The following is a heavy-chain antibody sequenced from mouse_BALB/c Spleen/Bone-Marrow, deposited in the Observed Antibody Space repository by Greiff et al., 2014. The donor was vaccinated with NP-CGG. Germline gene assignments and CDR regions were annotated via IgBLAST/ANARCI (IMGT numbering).Heavy chain of an antibody. CDR2: INPYNDGT. V-gene: IGHV1-14*01. J-gene: IGHJ1*01. CDR3: ARGGYYGTSLYWYFYV. D-gene: IGHD1-1*01. Sequence: EVQLQQSGPELVKPGASVKMSCKASGYTFTSYVIHWVKQKPGQGLEWIGYINPYNDGTKYNEKFKGKATLTSDKSSSTAYMELSSLTSEDSAVYYCARGGYYGTSLYWYFYVWGAGTTVTVSS. CDR1: GYTFTSYV.